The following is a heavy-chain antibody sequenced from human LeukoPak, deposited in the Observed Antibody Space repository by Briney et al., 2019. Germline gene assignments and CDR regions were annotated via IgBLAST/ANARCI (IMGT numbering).Heavy chain of an antibody. D-gene: IGHD3-22*01. CDR2: INPSGGST. Sequence: ASVKVSCKASGYTFTSYYMHRVRQAPGQGLEWMGIINPSGGSTSYAQKFQGRVAMTRDTSTSTVYMELSSLRSEDTAVYYCARSIVVVINRNWYFDLWGRGTLVTVSS. V-gene: IGHV1-46*01. J-gene: IGHJ2*01. CDR1: GYTFTSYY. CDR3: ARSIVVVINRNWYFDL.